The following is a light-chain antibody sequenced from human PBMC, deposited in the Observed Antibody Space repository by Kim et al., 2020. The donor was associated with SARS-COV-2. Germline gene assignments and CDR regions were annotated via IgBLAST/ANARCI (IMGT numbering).Light chain of an antibody. V-gene: IGKV1-33*01. Sequence: DIQMTQSPSSLSASVGDRVTITCQASQDVTQYLNWYQQKPGKGPTLLIYDASNLQTGVPSRFSGDGSETDFTLTISSLQPEDVGTYYCQQYDSLPHTFGLGTKVDIK. CDR3: QQYDSLPHT. J-gene: IGKJ4*01. CDR1: QDVTQY. CDR2: DAS.